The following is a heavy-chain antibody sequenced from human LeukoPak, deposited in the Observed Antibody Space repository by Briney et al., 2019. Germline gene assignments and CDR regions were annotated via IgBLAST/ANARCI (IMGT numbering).Heavy chain of an antibody. CDR3: AGSDTTGYSPREWDYWYFDL. CDR1: GFTFSSYG. V-gene: IGHV3-30*03. Sequence: GGSLRLSCAASGFTFSSYGMHWVCQAPGKGLEWVAVISYDGSNKYYADSVKGRFTISRDNSKNTLYLQMNSLRAEDTAVYYCAGSDTTGYSPREWDYWYFDLWGRGTLVTVSS. D-gene: IGHD3-9*01. CDR2: ISYDGSNK. J-gene: IGHJ2*01.